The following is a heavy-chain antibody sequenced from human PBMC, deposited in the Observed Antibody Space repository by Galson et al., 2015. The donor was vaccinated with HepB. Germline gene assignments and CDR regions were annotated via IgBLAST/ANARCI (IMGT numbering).Heavy chain of an antibody. J-gene: IGHJ4*02. V-gene: IGHV3-23*01. CDR1: GFRFTKYS. CDR3: AEVAILGATPHYSDY. Sequence: SLRLSCATSGFRFTKYSMSWVRQAPGKGLQWVSDITGGGERTYYADSVKGRFTTFRDSSSNTVFLLMTSLRVDDTAVYYCAEVAILGATPHYSDYLGQGTLVTVSS. D-gene: IGHD3-16*01. CDR2: ITGGGERT.